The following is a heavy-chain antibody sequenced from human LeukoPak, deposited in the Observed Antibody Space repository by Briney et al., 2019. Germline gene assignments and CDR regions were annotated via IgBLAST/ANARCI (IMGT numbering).Heavy chain of an antibody. D-gene: IGHD3-10*01. J-gene: IGHJ4*02. V-gene: IGHV4-59*01. Sequence: SEPLSLPCTVPGGSLSGYYWSWIRQSPGKGLEWIGDIFHNGLTNYNPSLKSRVTISIDTSKNEFSLRLTSVIAADTAVYYCAREANYYGSGSYFEGTFDYWGQGSLVTVSS. CDR3: AREANYYGSGSYFEGTFDY. CDR1: GGSLSGYY. CDR2: IFHNGLT.